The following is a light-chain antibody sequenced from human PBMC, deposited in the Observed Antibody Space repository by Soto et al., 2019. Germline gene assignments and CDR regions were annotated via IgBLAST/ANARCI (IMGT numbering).Light chain of an antibody. CDR2: EDN. Sequence: NFMLTQPHSVSESPGKTVTISCTRSSGSIASNYVQWYQQRPGSAPTTVIYEDNQRPSGVPDRFSGSIDSSSNSASLTIAGLNTEDEADYYRQSYDSSNNVVFGGGTKLTVL. CDR3: QSYDSSNNVV. J-gene: IGLJ2*01. CDR1: SGSIASNY. V-gene: IGLV6-57*04.